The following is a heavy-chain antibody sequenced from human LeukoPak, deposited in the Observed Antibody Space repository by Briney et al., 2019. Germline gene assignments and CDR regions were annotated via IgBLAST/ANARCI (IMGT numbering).Heavy chain of an antibody. CDR1: GGSISSYY. CDR3: ARDSPYSYYNYYMDV. CDR2: IYWTGST. V-gene: IGHV4-59*01. D-gene: IGHD2-21*01. J-gene: IGHJ6*03. Sequence: SETLSLTCTVSGGSISSYYWSWIRQPPGKGLEWIGYIYWTGSTKYNPSLKSRVTISVDTSKTHFSLKLSSVTAADTAVYYCARDSPYSYYNYYMDVWGKGTTVTISS.